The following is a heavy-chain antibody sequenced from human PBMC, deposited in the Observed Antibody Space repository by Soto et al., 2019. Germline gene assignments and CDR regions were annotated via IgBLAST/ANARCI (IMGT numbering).Heavy chain of an antibody. D-gene: IGHD2-2*01. CDR3: AKLSCTSSTCYFPGWFDP. Sequence: LSLTCTVSGDSISGGASFWSWIRQPPGKGLEWIANVYYSGSSYYNPSLKSRLTISVDTTKNQFSLQLKSMTAADTAVYYCAKLSCTSSTCYFPGWFDPWGQGTLVTVSS. CDR1: GDSISGGASF. J-gene: IGHJ5*02. V-gene: IGHV4-31*03. CDR2: VYYSGSS.